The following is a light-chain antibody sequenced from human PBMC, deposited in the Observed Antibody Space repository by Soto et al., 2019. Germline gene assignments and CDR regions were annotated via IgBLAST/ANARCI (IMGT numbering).Light chain of an antibody. CDR1: QPVFIRY. CDR3: QQYYSSPTWT. Sequence: ETVLTQSPGTLSLSPGERATLSCRASQPVFIRYLAWYQQKPGQAPRLLIYGASTRATGIPDRFSGSGSGTDFTLTVSRLEPEDFAVYYCQQYYSSPTWTFGQGTKVEIK. V-gene: IGKV3-20*01. J-gene: IGKJ1*01. CDR2: GAS.